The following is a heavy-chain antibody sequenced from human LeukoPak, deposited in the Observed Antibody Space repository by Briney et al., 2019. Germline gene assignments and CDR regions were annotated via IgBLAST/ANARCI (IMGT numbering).Heavy chain of an antibody. J-gene: IGHJ4*02. CDR2: VSSSSAYI. Sequence: GGSLRLSCAASGFTFINYNMNWVRQAPGEGLEWVSSVSSSSAYIYYADSVKGRFTISRDNAKNSLYLQLNSLRAEDTAVYYCARVMTTVIKAFDYWGQGTLVTVSS. CDR3: ARVMTTVIKAFDY. D-gene: IGHD4-17*01. V-gene: IGHV3-21*01. CDR1: GFTFINYN.